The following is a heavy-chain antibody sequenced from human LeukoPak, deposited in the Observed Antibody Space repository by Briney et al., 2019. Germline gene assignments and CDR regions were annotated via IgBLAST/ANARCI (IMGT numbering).Heavy chain of an antibody. CDR2: ISWDGGST. CDR3: AKDMPSAAAGTDYYGMDV. CDR1: GFTFDDYA. Sequence: PGGSLRLPCAASGFTFDDYAMHWVRQAPGKGLEWVSLISWDGGSTYYADSVKGRFTISRDNSKNSLYLQMNSLRAEDTALYYCAKDMPSAAAGTDYYGMDVWGKGTTVTVSS. V-gene: IGHV3-43D*04. J-gene: IGHJ6*04. D-gene: IGHD6-13*01.